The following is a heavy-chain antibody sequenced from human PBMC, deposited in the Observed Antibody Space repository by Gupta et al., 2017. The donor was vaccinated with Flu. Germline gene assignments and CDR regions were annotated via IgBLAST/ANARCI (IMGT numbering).Heavy chain of an antibody. Sequence: EVQLVQSGAEVKKPGESLKISCKGSGYSFTSYWIGWVRQMPGKGLEWMGIIYPGDSDTRHSPSFQGQVTISADKSISTAYLQWSSLKASDTAMYYCARGVLAMWSVDWYFDLWGRGTLVTVSS. J-gene: IGHJ2*01. CDR2: IYPGDSDT. D-gene: IGHD2-2*01. V-gene: IGHV5-51*01. CDR3: ARGVLAMWSVDWYFDL. CDR1: GYSFTSYW.